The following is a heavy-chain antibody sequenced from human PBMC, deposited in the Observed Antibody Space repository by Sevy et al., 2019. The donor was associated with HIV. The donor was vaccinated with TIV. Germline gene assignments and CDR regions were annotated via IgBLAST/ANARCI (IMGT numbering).Heavy chain of an antibody. CDR3: AKGGGGHYDPDEIAYYFYYYNMDV. D-gene: IGHD3-22*01. CDR2: ISGSGTRT. V-gene: IGHV3-23*01. J-gene: IGHJ6*03. CDR1: GFSFDSYG. Sequence: GGSLRLSCEVSGFSFDSYGMTWVRQAPGKGLEWVSAISGSGTRTYYADSVKGRFIISRDNSKNTLDLQMNSLRAEDTAIYYCAKGGGGHYDPDEIAYYFYYYNMDVWGKGTTVTVSS.